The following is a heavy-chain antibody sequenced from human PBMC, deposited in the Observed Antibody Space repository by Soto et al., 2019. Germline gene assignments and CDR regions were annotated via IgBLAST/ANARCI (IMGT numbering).Heavy chain of an antibody. CDR3: ARWQGLYYYDSSGYDY. V-gene: IGHV1-46*01. Sequence: ASVKVSFKASGYTFTSYYMHWVRQAPGQGLEWMGIINPSGGSTSYAQKFQGRVTMTRDTSTSTVYMELSSLRSEDTAVYYCARWQGLYYYDSSGYDYWGQGTLVTVSS. D-gene: IGHD3-22*01. CDR2: INPSGGST. CDR1: GYTFTSYY. J-gene: IGHJ4*02.